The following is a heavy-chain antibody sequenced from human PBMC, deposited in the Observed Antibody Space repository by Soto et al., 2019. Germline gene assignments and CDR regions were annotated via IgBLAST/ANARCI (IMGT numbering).Heavy chain of an antibody. CDR1: GGTFSSYA. Sequence: GASVKVSCKASGGTFSSYAISWVRQAPGQGLEWMGGIIPIFGTANYAQKFQGRVTITADESTSTAYMELSSPRSEATAVYYCARDSLPSARQLVQTAVDYWGQGDLLTVSS. V-gene: IGHV1-69*13. D-gene: IGHD6-13*01. CDR2: IIPIFGTA. CDR3: ARDSLPSARQLVQTAVDY. J-gene: IGHJ4*02.